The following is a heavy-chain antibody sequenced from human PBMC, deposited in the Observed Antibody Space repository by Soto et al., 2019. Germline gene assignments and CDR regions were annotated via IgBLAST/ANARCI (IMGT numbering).Heavy chain of an antibody. CDR1: GGTFSSYA. V-gene: IGHV1-69*12. Sequence: QVQLVQSGAEVKKPGSSVKVSCKASGGTFSSYAISWVRQAPGQGLEWMGGIIPIFGTANYAQKFQGRVTITAAEATSPSYIELSSLRSEATAVYYRARSGCCGGDCYDEWFEPWGRGPLVTVSA. CDR2: IIPIFGTA. J-gene: IGHJ5*02. D-gene: IGHD2-21*02. CDR3: ARSGCCGGDCYDEWFEP.